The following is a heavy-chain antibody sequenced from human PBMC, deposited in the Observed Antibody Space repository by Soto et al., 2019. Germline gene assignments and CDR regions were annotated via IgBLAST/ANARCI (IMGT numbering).Heavy chain of an antibody. Sequence: ASVKVSCKASGGTFSSYAIGWVRQAPGQGLEWMGGIIPIFGTANYAQKFQGRVTITADESTSTAYMELSSLRSEDTAVYYCARDAYYYEPYVYYYYGMDVWGQGTTVTVSS. CDR2: IIPIFGTA. J-gene: IGHJ6*02. CDR1: GGTFSSYA. D-gene: IGHD3-22*01. V-gene: IGHV1-69*13. CDR3: ARDAYYYEPYVYYYYGMDV.